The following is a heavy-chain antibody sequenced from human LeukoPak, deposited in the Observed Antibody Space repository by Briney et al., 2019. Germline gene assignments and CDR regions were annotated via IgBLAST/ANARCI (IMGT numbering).Heavy chain of an antibody. V-gene: IGHV3-23*01. CDR1: GFTFSSYA. CDR3: AKDSASITIFGVVISSVY. J-gene: IGHJ4*02. D-gene: IGHD3-3*01. CDR2: ISGSGGST. Sequence: GGSLRLSCAASGFTFSSYAMSWVRQPPGKGLEWVSAISGSGGSTYYADSVKGRFTISRDKSNNTLYLQMNSLRAEDPAVYYCAKDSASITIFGVVISSVYWGQGTLVTVSS.